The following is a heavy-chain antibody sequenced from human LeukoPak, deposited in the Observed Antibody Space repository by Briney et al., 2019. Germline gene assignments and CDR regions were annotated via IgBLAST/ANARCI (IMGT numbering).Heavy chain of an antibody. CDR1: GYTFTSYD. V-gene: IGHV1-8*01. CDR2: MNPNSGNT. Sequence: VSVKVSCKASGYTFTSYDINWVRQATGHGLEWMGWMNPNSGNTGYVQKFHGRVTMTRNTSISTAYMELSTLLSDYTAVYYCARARRSSWYRNWFDPWGQGTLVTVSS. D-gene: IGHD6-13*01. CDR3: ARARRSSWYRNWFDP. J-gene: IGHJ5*02.